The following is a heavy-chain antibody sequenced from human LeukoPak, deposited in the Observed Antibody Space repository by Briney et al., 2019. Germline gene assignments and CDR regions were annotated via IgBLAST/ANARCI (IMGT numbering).Heavy chain of an antibody. CDR2: ISGSGGST. CDR1: GITFSSYA. J-gene: IGHJ3*02. V-gene: IGHV3-23*01. CDR3: ANRGRGTGDGFDI. D-gene: IGHD3-10*01. Sequence: GGSLRLSCAASGITFSSYAMSWVRQAPGKGLEWASGISGSGGSTYYADSVKGRFTISRDKSKNTLYLQMNSLRAEDTAVYYCANRGRGTGDGFDIWGQGTMVTVSS.